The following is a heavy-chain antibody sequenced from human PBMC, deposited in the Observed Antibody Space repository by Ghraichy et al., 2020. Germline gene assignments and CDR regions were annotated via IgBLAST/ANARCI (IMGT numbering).Heavy chain of an antibody. CDR3: ARGQWLVRGVDY. CDR2: INHSGST. D-gene: IGHD6-19*01. CDR1: GGSFSGYY. Sequence: SETLSLTCAVYGGSFSGYYWSWIRQPPGKGLEWIGEINHSGSTNYNPSLKSRVTISVDTSKNQFSLKLSSVTAADTAVYYCARGQWLVRGVDYWGQGTLVTGSS. V-gene: IGHV4-34*01. J-gene: IGHJ4*02.